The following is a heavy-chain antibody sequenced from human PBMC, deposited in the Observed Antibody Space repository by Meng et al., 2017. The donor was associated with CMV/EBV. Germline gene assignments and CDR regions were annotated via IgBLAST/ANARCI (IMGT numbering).Heavy chain of an antibody. CDR1: GFTFSRYA. V-gene: IGHV3-23*01. Sequence: GGSLRLSCAGSGFTFSRYAMNWVRQAPGKGLQWVSGINPSGGKTYYADSVKGRFTISRDNSKNTLYLQMNSLRADDTALYYCAKPENPLTPDTTNFYYYYAMDVWGQGTTVTVSS. D-gene: IGHD1-14*01. CDR3: AKPENPLTPDTTNFYYYYAMDV. CDR2: INPSGGKT. J-gene: IGHJ6*02.